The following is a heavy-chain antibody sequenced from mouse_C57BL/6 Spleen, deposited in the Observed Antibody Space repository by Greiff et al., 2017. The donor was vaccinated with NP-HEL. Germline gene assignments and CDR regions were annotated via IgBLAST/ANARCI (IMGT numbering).Heavy chain of an antibody. CDR2: IYPSDSET. Sequence: QVQLQQPGAELVRPGSSVKLSCKASGYTFTSYWMDWVKQRPGQGLEWIGNIYPSDSETHYNQKFKDKATLTVDKSSSTAYMQLSSLTSEDSAVYYCAIDSSGYAAWFAYWGQGTLVTVSA. J-gene: IGHJ3*01. CDR1: GYTFTSYW. CDR3: AIDSSGYAAWFAY. V-gene: IGHV1-61*01. D-gene: IGHD3-2*02.